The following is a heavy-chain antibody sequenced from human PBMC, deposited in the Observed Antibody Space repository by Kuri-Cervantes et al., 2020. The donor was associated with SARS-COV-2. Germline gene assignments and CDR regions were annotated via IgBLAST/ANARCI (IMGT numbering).Heavy chain of an antibody. Sequence: ESLKISCAVSDHSISSGYYGGWIRQPPGKGLEWIGTIYHRGTTYYNPSLKSRVTISVDTSKNQFSLKLSSVTAADTAVYYCARAGGDIVVVPAAYWGQGTLVTVSS. J-gene: IGHJ4*02. CDR3: ARAGGDIVVVPAAY. V-gene: IGHV4-38-2*01. CDR2: IYHRGTT. CDR1: DHSISSGYY. D-gene: IGHD2-2*01.